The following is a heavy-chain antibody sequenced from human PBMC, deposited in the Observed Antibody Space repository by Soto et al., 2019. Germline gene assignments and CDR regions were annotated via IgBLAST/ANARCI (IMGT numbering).Heavy chain of an antibody. D-gene: IGHD4-17*01. J-gene: IGHJ4*02. CDR3: ARIYGGYYFDY. CDR2: IYYSGST. CDR1: GASISSSSYY. Sequence: QLQLQESGPGLVKTSETLSLTCTVSGASISSSSYYWGWIRQPPGKGLEWIGTIYYSGSTYYNPSLKSRVTISVDTSKNQFSLKLRSVTAADTAVYYCARIYGGYYFDYWGQGTLVTVSS. V-gene: IGHV4-39*01.